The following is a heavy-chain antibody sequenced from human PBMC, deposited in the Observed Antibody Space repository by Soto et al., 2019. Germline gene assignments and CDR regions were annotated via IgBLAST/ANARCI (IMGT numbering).Heavy chain of an antibody. CDR2: IYYSGST. CDR3: ARALESGSSWYGEEWFDP. Sequence: NPSETLSLTCTVSGGSISSYYWSWIRQPPGKGLEWIGYIYYSGSTNYNPSLKSRVTISVDTSKNQFSLKLSSVTAADTAVYYCARALESGSSWYGEEWFDPWGQGTLVTVSS. J-gene: IGHJ5*02. D-gene: IGHD6-13*01. CDR1: GGSISSYY. V-gene: IGHV4-59*01.